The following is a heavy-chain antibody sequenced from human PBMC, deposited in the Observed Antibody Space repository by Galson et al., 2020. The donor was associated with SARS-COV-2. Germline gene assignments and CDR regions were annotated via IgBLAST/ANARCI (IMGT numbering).Heavy chain of an antibody. Sequence: SETLSLTCAVYGGSFSGYYWSWIRQPPGKGLEWIGEINQSGSTNYNPSLKSRVTISVDTSKNQFSLKLSSVTAADTAVYYCARGMGQLLYYYYYYMDVWGKGTTVTVSS. CDR1: GGSFSGYY. CDR3: ARGMGQLLYYYYYYMDV. J-gene: IGHJ6*03. CDR2: INQSGST. D-gene: IGHD2-2*01. V-gene: IGHV4-34*01.